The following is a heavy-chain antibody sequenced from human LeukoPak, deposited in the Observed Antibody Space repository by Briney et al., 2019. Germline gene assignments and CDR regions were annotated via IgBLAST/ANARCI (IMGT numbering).Heavy chain of an antibody. J-gene: IGHJ4*02. CDR3: ARDPPGAVRWKTGLDY. D-gene: IGHD4-23*01. V-gene: IGHV1-69*06. CDR1: GGTFSSYA. CDR2: IIPIFGTA. Sequence: WASVKVSCKASGGTFSSYAISWVRQAPGQGLEWMGGIIPIFGTANYAQKFQGRVTITADKSTSTAYMELSSLRSEDTAVYYCARDPPGAVRWKTGLDYWGQGTLVTVSS.